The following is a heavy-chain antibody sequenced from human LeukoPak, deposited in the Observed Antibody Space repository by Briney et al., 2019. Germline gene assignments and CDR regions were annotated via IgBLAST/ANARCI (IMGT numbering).Heavy chain of an antibody. CDR3: ARHRKQQLVRSYYFDY. V-gene: IGHV4-34*01. Sequence: SETLSLTCAVYGGSFSGYYWSWIRQPPGKGLEWIGEINHSGSTNYNPSLKGRVTISVDTSKNQFSLKLSSVTAADTAVYYCARHRKQQLVRSYYFDYWGQGTLVTVSS. CDR1: GGSFSGYY. J-gene: IGHJ4*02. CDR2: INHSGST. D-gene: IGHD6-13*01.